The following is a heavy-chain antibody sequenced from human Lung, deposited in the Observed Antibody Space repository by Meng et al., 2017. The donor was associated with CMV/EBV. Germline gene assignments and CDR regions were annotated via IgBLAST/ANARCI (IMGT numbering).Heavy chain of an antibody. CDR1: GYTFTTYD. Sequence: ASVKVSCKASGYTFTTYDINWVRQATGQGLEWMGWMNPNSGNTGYAQKFQDRVTMTRVTSISTAYTELSSLTSDDTAVYYCARTRIEVEPDGTKIKYYNYGMDVWGQGTTVTVSS. CDR2: MNPNSGNT. D-gene: IGHD2-15*01. J-gene: IGHJ6*02. CDR3: ARTRIEVEPDGTKIKYYNYGMDV. V-gene: IGHV1-8*01.